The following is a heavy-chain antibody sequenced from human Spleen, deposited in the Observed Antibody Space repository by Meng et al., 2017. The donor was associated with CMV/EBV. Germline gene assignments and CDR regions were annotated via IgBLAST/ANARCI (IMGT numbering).Heavy chain of an antibody. D-gene: IGHD4-17*01. CDR1: GFTFSDYY. J-gene: IGHJ6*02. CDR2: ISSSGSSI. Sequence: GESLKISCAASGFTFSDYYMLWIRQAPGKGLEWVSYISSSGSSIYYADSVKGRFTISRDNAKNSLYLQMNSLRAEDTAVYYCARDVTTVTTTGYYGMDVWGQGTTVTVSS. V-gene: IGHV3-11*04. CDR3: ARDVTTVTTTGYYGMDV.